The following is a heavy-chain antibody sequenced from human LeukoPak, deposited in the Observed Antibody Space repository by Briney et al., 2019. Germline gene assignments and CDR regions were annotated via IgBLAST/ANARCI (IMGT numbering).Heavy chain of an antibody. V-gene: IGHV4-39*01. CDR1: GGSISSSRYY. Sequence: SETLSLTCTVSGGSISSSRYYWGWIRQPPGKGLEWIGSIYYSGSTYYNPSLKSRVTISVDTSKNQSSLKLSSVTAADTAVYYRARSGIVGATLSPFDPWGQGTLVTVSS. J-gene: IGHJ5*02. CDR2: IYYSGST. D-gene: IGHD1-26*01. CDR3: ARSGIVGATLSPFDP.